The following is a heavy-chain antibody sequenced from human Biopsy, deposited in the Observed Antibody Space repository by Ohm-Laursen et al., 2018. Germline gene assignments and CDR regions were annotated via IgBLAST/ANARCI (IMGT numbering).Heavy chain of an antibody. J-gene: IGHJ4*02. Sequence: SDTLSLTCAVSGHSVRSGYYWGWIRQPPGKGLEWIGSIFQNGYTYYNPSLETRVTISVDTSKDQFSLKLTSVAAADTAVYYCARVFCTSTTCYGLLDNWGQGTVVTVSS. D-gene: IGHD2/OR15-2a*01. CDR2: IFQNGYT. CDR1: GHSVRSGYY. CDR3: ARVFCTSTTCYGLLDN. V-gene: IGHV4-38-2*01.